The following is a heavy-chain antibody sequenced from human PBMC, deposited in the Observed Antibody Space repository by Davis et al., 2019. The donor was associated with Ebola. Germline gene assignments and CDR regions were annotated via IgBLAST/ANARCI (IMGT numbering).Heavy chain of an antibody. CDR3: AKPPPGVIYYYYYMDV. CDR1: GFTFSSYA. Sequence: SCAASGFTFSSYAMSWVRQAPGKGLEWVSAISGSGGSTYYADSVKGRFTISRDNSKNTLYLQMNSLRAEDTAVYYCAKPPPGVIYYYYYMDVWGKGTTVTVSS. V-gene: IGHV3-23*01. J-gene: IGHJ6*03. CDR2: ISGSGGST. D-gene: IGHD4-23*01.